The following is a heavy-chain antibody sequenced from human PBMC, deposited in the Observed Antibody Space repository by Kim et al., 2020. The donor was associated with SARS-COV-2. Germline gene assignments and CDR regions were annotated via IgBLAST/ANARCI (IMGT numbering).Heavy chain of an antibody. CDR1: GYTFTSYG. Sequence: ASVKVSCKASGYTFTSYGISWVRQAPGQGLEWMGWISAYNGNTNYAQKLQGRVTMTTDTSTSTAYMELRSLRSDDTAVYYCARGDPDYDMGNWFDPWGQGTLVTVSS. CDR2: ISAYNGNT. CDR3: ARGDPDYDMGNWFDP. J-gene: IGHJ5*02. V-gene: IGHV1-18*01. D-gene: IGHD3-9*01.